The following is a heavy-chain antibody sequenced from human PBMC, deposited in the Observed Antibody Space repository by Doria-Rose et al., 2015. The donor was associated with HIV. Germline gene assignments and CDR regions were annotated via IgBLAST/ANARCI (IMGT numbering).Heavy chain of an antibody. CDR3: ARIKSSRWYHKYYFDF. CDR2: NFSDDER. J-gene: IGHJ4*02. D-gene: IGHD6-13*01. V-gene: IGHV2-26*01. Sequence: SGPVLVKPTETLTLTCTVSGVSLSSPGMGVSWIRQPPGKALEWLANNFSDDERSYKTSLKSRLTISRGTSKSRVVLTMTDMDPVDTATYYCARIKSSRWYHKYYFDFWGQGTLVIVSA. CDR1: GVSLSSPGMG.